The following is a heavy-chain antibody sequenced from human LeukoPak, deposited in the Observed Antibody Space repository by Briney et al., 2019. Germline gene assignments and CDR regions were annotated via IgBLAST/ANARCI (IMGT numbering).Heavy chain of an antibody. CDR2: ISSSSSTI. Sequence: GGSLRLSCAASGFTFSSYAMSWVRQAPGKGLEWVSSISSSSSTIYYADSVKGRFTISRDNAKNSLYLQMNSLRAEDTAVYYCARDGPPSAWYSSSRDFDYWGQGTLVTVSS. J-gene: IGHJ4*02. D-gene: IGHD6-13*01. CDR1: GFTFSSYA. V-gene: IGHV3-48*01. CDR3: ARDGPPSAWYSSSRDFDY.